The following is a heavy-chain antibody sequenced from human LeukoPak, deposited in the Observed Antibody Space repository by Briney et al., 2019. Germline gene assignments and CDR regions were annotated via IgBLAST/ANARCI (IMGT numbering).Heavy chain of an antibody. Sequence: GGSLRLSCAASGFTFSSYSMNWVRQAPGKGLEWVSSISSSSSYIYYADSVKGRFTISRDNAKNSLYLQMSSLRAEDTAVYYCARDGAGAPDWFDPWGQGTLVTVSS. CDR2: ISSSSSYI. D-gene: IGHD1-26*01. CDR1: GFTFSSYS. V-gene: IGHV3-21*01. CDR3: ARDGAGAPDWFDP. J-gene: IGHJ5*02.